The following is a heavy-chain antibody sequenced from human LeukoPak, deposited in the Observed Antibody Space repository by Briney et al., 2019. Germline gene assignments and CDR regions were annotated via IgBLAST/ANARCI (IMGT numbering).Heavy chain of an antibody. J-gene: IGHJ5*02. CDR1: GGSFSGYY. CDR2: INHSGST. CDR3: ARKYNWFDP. Sequence: SETLSLTCAAYGGSFSGYYWSWIRQPPGKGLEWIGEINHSGSTNYNPSLKSRVTISVDTSQNQFSLKLSSVTAADTAVYYCARKYNWFDPWGQGTLVTVSS. V-gene: IGHV4-34*01.